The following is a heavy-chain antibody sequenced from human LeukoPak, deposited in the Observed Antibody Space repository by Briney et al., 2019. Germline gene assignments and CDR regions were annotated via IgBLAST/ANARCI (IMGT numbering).Heavy chain of an antibody. J-gene: IGHJ4*02. CDR1: GFIFGSYA. V-gene: IGHV3-23*01. D-gene: IGHD3-10*01. CDR3: AKDRSPLLLWFGEFRSSAEYYFDY. CDR2: VSVSGTTT. Sequence: GGSLRLSCAASGFIFGSYAMNWVRQAPGKGLEWVSTVSVSGTTTFYADSVRGRFTIFRDNSKKMLYLQMISLRAEDTAVYYCAKDRSPLLLWFGEFRSSAEYYFDYWGQGTLVTVSS.